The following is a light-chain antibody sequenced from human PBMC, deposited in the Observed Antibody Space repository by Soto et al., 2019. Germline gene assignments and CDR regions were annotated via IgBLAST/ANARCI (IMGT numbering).Light chain of an antibody. J-gene: IGLJ1*01. CDR2: EVN. CDR1: SSDIGAYDY. V-gene: IGLV2-14*01. CDR3: SSYGGRYNYV. Sequence: QSALTQPASLSGSPGQSITISCTGTSSDIGAYDYVSWFQQHPGKAPKLMISEVNNRPSGVSNRFSGSKSGNTAYLTISGLQVEDEADYYCSSYGGRYNYVFGTGTKLTVL.